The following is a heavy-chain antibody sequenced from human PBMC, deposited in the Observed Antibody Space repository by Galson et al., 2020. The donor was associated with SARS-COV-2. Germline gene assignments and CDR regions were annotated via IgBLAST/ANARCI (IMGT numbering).Heavy chain of an antibody. CDR1: GGSISGYY. V-gene: IGHV4-59*01. J-gene: IGHJ5*02. CDR3: AKIAGANYDILTGYIRFDP. Sequence: SETLSLTCTVSGGSISGYYWSWIRQPPGKGLEWIGYIYYSGNINYNPSLRSRVTISVDTSKNQFSLKLSSVTAADAAVYYCAKIAGANYDILTGYIRFDPWGQGTPVTVSS. D-gene: IGHD3-9*01. CDR2: IYYSGNI.